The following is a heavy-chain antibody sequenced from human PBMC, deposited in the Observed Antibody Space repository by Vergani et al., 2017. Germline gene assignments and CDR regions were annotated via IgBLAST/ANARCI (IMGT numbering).Heavy chain of an antibody. CDR1: GFTFSSYS. Sequence: EVQLVESGGGLVKPGGSLRLSCAASGFTFSSYSMNWVRQAPGKGLEWVSSISSSSSYIYYAASVKGRFTISRDKAKNSLYLQLNSLRAEDTAVYYCARWLSSTGYYYGMDVWGQGTTVTVSS. J-gene: IGHJ6*02. V-gene: IGHV3-21*01. CDR3: ARWLSSTGYYYGMDV. D-gene: IGHD2-2*01. CDR2: ISSSSSYI.